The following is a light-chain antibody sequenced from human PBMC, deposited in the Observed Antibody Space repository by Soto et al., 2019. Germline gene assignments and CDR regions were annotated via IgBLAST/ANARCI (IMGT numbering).Light chain of an antibody. CDR1: QSIDTW. CDR2: DAS. Sequence: DIQMTQSPSTLSAYVGDRVSITCRASQSIDTWLAWYQQKPGKAPSLLIFDASILESGVPSRFSGSGSGTDFTLTISSLQPDDFATYYCQQYNRASWTFGQGTRVEI. V-gene: IGKV1-5*01. J-gene: IGKJ1*01. CDR3: QQYNRASWT.